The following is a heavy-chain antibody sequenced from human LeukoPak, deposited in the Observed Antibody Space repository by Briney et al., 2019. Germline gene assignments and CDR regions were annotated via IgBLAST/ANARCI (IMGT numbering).Heavy chain of an antibody. Sequence: ASVKVSCKASGYTFTGYYVHWVRQAPGQGLEWMGWINPNSGGTNYAQKFQGRVTMTRDTSISTAYMELSRLRSDDTAVYYCARVDTAMADDFDYWGQGTLVTVSS. D-gene: IGHD5-18*01. CDR1: GYTFTGYY. CDR3: ARVDTAMADDFDY. V-gene: IGHV1-2*02. CDR2: INPNSGGT. J-gene: IGHJ4*02.